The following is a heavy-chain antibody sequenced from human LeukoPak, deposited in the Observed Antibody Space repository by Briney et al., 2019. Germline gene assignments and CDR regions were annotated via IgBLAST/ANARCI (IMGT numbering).Heavy chain of an antibody. D-gene: IGHD6-6*01. J-gene: IGHJ5*02. Sequence: PGGSLRLSCAASGFTFSSYGMHWVRQAPGKGLEWVAVISYDGSNKYYADSVKGRFTISRDNSKNTLYLQMNSLTAEDSALYYCAKDGSSSPEFRFDPWGQGTLVTVSS. CDR3: AKDGSSSPEFRFDP. CDR2: ISYDGSNK. CDR1: GFTFSSYG. V-gene: IGHV3-30*18.